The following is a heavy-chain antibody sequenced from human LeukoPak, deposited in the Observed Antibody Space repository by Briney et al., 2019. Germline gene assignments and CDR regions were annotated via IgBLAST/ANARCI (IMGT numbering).Heavy chain of an antibody. CDR1: GFTFSSNE. CDR3: AREGGGTDVIFGDYFDY. J-gene: IGHJ4*02. D-gene: IGHD3-10*01. V-gene: IGHV3-48*03. CDR2: ISSSGSTK. Sequence: GGSLRLSCEASGFTFSSNEMTWVRQAPGKGLEWVSYISSSGSTKYYAVSVKGRFTISRDNAKNSLYLQMNSLRAEDTAVYYCAREGGGTDVIFGDYFDYWGQGTLVTVSS.